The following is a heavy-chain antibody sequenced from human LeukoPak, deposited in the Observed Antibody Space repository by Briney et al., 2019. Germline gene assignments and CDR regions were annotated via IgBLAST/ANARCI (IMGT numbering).Heavy chain of an antibody. V-gene: IGHV3-21*01. Sequence: GGSLRLSCAASGFTFSSYSMNWVRQAPGKGLEWVSSISSSSSYKYYADSVKGRFTISRDNAKNSLYLQMNSLRAEDTAVYYCARDFYDTSGYYYDYWGQGTLVTVSS. CDR2: ISSSSSYK. CDR1: GFTFSSYS. CDR3: ARDFYDTSGYYYDY. J-gene: IGHJ4*01. D-gene: IGHD3-22*01.